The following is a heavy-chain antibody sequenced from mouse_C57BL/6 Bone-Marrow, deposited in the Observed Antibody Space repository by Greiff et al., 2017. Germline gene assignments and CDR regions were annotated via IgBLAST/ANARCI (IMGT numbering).Heavy chain of an antibody. CDR1: GYSITSGYY. J-gene: IGHJ3*01. CDR3: ARDHLYYSSAWFAY. V-gene: IGHV3-6*01. Sequence: DVKLVESGPGLVKPSQSLSLTCSVTGYSITSGYYWNWIRQFPGNKLEWMGYISYDGSNNYNPSLKNRISITRDTSKNQFFLKLNSVTTEDTATYYCARDHLYYSSAWFAYWGQGTLVTVSA. D-gene: IGHD2-12*01. CDR2: ISYDGSN.